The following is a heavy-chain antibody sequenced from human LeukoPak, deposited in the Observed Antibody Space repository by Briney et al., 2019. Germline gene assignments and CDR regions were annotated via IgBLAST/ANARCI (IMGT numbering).Heavy chain of an antibody. CDR1: GFTFSSYD. D-gene: IGHD6-19*01. Sequence: GGSLRLSCAASGFTFSSYDMSWVRQAPGKGLEWVSLISGSGGATYYADSVKGRFTISRDNSKNTLYLQMNSLRAEDTAVYYCARGYTSGWYEGFWGQGTLVTVSS. CDR2: ISGSGGAT. V-gene: IGHV3-23*01. CDR3: ARGYTSGWYEGF. J-gene: IGHJ4*02.